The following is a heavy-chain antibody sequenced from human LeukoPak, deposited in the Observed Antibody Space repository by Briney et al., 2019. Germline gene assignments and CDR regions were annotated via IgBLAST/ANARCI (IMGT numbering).Heavy chain of an antibody. CDR2: TYYRSKWYN. CDR1: GDSVSSNSAA. J-gene: IGHJ6*02. V-gene: IGHV6-1*01. CDR3: ARTRVDLVVVVAATYGMDV. Sequence: ASQTLSLTCAISGDSVSSNSAAWNWIRQYPSRGLEWMGRTYYRSKWYNDYAVSVKSRITINPDTSKNQFSLQLNSVTPEDTAVYYCARTRVDLVVVVAATYGMDVWGQGTTVTVSS. D-gene: IGHD2-15*01.